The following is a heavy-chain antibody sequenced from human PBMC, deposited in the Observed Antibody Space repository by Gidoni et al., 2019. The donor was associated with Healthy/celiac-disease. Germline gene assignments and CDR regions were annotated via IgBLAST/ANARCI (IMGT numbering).Heavy chain of an antibody. CDR1: GYTFTNYG. CDR3: ARYGSGNYYITSREFDF. V-gene: IGHV1-18*04. CDR2: ISAYNGNT. J-gene: IGHJ4*02. D-gene: IGHD3-10*01. Sequence: QVQLVQSGAEVKKPGASVKVSCKASGYTFTNYGITWVRQAPGQGLEWMGWISAYNGNTNYAQKLQGRVTMTTDTSTSTAYMELRSLRSDDTAVYYCARYGSGNYYITSREFDFWGQGTLVTVSS.